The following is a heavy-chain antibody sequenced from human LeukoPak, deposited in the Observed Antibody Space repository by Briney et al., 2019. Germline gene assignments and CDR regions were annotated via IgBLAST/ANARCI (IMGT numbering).Heavy chain of an antibody. V-gene: IGHV1-69*05. CDR1: GGTFSSYS. Sequence: SVKVSCKASGGTFSSYSITWVRRAPGQGLEWMGGIMPLFNTANYAQQFQGRVTITTDESTSTAYMELSSLRFEDTAMYYCARVDRYHYYLDVWGKGTTVTVSS. CDR3: ARVDRYHYYLDV. CDR2: IMPLFNTA. J-gene: IGHJ6*03.